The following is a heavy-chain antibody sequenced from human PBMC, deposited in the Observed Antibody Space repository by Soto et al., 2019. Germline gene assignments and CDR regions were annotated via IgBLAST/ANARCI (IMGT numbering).Heavy chain of an antibody. CDR2: ISYDGSNK. D-gene: IGHD6-6*01. CDR3: VKGGEIAARPFCDY. Sequence: QVQLVESGGGVVQPGRSLRLSCAASGFTFSSYGMHWVRQAPGKGLEWVAVISYDGSNKYYADSVKGRFTISRDNSKNTLYLQMNSLRAEDTAVYYCVKGGEIAARPFCDYWGQGTLVTVSS. V-gene: IGHV3-30*18. J-gene: IGHJ4*02. CDR1: GFTFSSYG.